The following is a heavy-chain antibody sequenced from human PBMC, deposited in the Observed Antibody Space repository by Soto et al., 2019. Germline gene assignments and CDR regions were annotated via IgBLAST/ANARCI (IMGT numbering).Heavy chain of an antibody. CDR3: GGGIAVMVWNWFDH. D-gene: IGHD2-8*01. J-gene: IGHJ5*02. CDR1: GGAFSGYY. V-gene: IGHV4-34*01. Sequence: AETLSLTCAVYGGAFSGYYWSWIRQPPGKGLEWMGEMNHNGSTNYNPALKRRGTIFVDKYKNQSSLQLRYVPAADTAVYYCGGGIAVMVWNWFDHWGQGTLVTVSS. CDR2: MNHNGST.